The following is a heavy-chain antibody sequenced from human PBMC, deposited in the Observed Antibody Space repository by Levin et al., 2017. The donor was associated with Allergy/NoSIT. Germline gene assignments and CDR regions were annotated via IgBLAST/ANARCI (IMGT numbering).Heavy chain of an antibody. CDR2: MNPKSGNT. V-gene: IGHV1-8*01. D-gene: IGHD3-10*01. CDR1: GYTFTSYD. CDR3: ARAIRGSSLRYYFDS. Sequence: GESLKISCKTSGYTFTSYDINWVRQVTGQALEWMGWMNPKSGNTGSAQKFQGRVTMTRNTSITTAYMELSSLRSEDTAVYYCARAIRGSSLRYYFDSWGQGALVTVSS. J-gene: IGHJ4*02.